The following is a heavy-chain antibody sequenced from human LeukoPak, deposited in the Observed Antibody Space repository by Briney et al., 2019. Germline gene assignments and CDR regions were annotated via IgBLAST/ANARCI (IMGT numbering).Heavy chain of an antibody. Sequence: EASVKVSCMTSGYSFADYYIHWVRQAPGQGFEWLGWISPKSGGTNYAQKFQDSVSLTRDTSIDTAYMELTSLRLDDTAIYYCARGVAANGRRLDPWGQGTLITVSS. J-gene: IGHJ5*02. CDR2: ISPKSGGT. V-gene: IGHV1-2*02. CDR3: ARGVAANGRRLDP. D-gene: IGHD2-15*01. CDR1: GYSFADYY.